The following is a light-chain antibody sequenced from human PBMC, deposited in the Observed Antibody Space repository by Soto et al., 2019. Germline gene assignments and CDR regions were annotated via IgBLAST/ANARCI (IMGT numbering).Light chain of an antibody. CDR1: QSVSGIY. CDR3: QQYGSSPIT. V-gene: IGKV3-20*01. Sequence: EIVLTQSPGTVSLSPGERATLSCRASQSVSGIYLAWYQQKPGQAPGLLIYGASTRATGIPDRFSGSGSGTDFTLAISGLEPEDFAVYYCQQYGSSPITFGQGTRLEIK. J-gene: IGKJ5*01. CDR2: GAS.